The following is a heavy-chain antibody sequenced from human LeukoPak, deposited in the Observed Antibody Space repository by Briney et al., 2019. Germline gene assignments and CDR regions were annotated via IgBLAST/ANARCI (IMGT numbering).Heavy chain of an antibody. J-gene: IGHJ4*02. D-gene: IGHD3-9*01. CDR3: ARDLGHYDILTGLFNPLAEFDY. Sequence: ASVKVSCKASGYTFTKYYMHWLRQAPGQGLEWMGIINPSGGSASYAQKFQGRVTMTRDTSTSTVYMELSSLRSDDTAVYYCARDLGHYDILTGLFNPLAEFDYWGQGTLVTVSS. CDR2: INPSGGSA. CDR1: GYTFTKYY. V-gene: IGHV1-46*01.